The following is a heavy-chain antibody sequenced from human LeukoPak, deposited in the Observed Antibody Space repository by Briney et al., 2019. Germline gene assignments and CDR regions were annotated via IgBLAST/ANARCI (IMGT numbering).Heavy chain of an antibody. CDR2: ISSSSSYI. D-gene: IGHD3-3*01. J-gene: IGHJ6*03. CDR1: GFTFSSYS. V-gene: IGHV3-21*01. CDR3: ARCEEEYYDFWSGYYRGYYYYMDV. Sequence: GGSLRLSCAASGFTFSSYSMNWVRQAPGKALECVSSISSSSSYIYYADSVKGRFTISRDNAKNSLYLQMNSLRAEDTAVYYCARCEEEYYDFWSGYYRGYYYYMDVWGKGATVTVSS.